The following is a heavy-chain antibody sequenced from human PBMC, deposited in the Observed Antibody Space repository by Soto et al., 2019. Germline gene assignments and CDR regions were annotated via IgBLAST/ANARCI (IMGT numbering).Heavy chain of an antibody. Sequence: GGSLRLSCAASGFTFSSYAMHWVRQAPGKGLEYVSAISSNGGSTYYANSVKGRFTISRDNSKNTLYLQMGSLRAEDMAVYYCARVGYSYGANDYYYYYMDVWGKGTTVTVSS. CDR1: GFTFSSYA. D-gene: IGHD5-18*01. CDR2: ISSNGGST. CDR3: ARVGYSYGANDYYYYYMDV. V-gene: IGHV3-64*01. J-gene: IGHJ6*03.